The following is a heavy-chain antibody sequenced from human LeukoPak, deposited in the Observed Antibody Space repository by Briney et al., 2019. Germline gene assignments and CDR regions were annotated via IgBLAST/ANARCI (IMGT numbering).Heavy chain of an antibody. V-gene: IGHV4-61*02. J-gene: IGHJ6*03. CDR2: VYTSGST. D-gene: IGHD3-10*01. CDR1: GGSISSGSYY. Sequence: SGTLSLTCTVSGGSISSGSYYWSWIRQPAGKGLEWIGRVYTSGSTNYNPSLKSRVTISVDTSKNQFSLKLSSVTAADTAVYYCARGLLWFGELLPRGYYYYYMDVWGKGTTVTVSS. CDR3: ARGLLWFGELLPRGYYYYYMDV.